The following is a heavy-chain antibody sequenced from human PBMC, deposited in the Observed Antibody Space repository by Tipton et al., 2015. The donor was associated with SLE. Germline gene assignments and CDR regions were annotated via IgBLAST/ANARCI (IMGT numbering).Heavy chain of an antibody. CDR3: ARGISPYSGSYGY. D-gene: IGHD1-26*01. J-gene: IGHJ4*02. V-gene: IGHV4-31*03. CDR1: GDPINSGGDY. CDR2: IYTSGNT. Sequence: TLSLTCTVSGDPINSGGDYWSWIRQHPGKGLEWVGYIYTSGNTYYSPSLNSRLTMSLDTSKNQLSLKLSSVTAADTAVYYCARGISPYSGSYGYWGQGTLVTVSS.